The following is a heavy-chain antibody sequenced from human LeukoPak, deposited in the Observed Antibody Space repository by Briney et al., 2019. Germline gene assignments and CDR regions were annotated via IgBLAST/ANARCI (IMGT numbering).Heavy chain of an antibody. J-gene: IGHJ4*02. D-gene: IGHD4-11*01. CDR1: GFTFSSYG. Sequence: GGSLRLSCAASGFTFSSYGMHWVRQAPGKGLGWVAFIRYDGSNKYYADSVKGRFTISRDNSKNTLYLQMNSLRAEDTAVYYCAKDHRHYSNSFDYWGQGTLVTVSS. CDR3: AKDHRHYSNSFDY. V-gene: IGHV3-30*02. CDR2: IRYDGSNK.